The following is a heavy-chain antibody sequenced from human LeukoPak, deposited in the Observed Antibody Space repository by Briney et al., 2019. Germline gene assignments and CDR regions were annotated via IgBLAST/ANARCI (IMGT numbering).Heavy chain of an antibody. CDR1: GDSVSSNSAV. CDR3: TRDSGLGSDAFDI. V-gene: IGHV6-1*01. CDR2: TYYRSKWFY. J-gene: IGHJ3*02. Sequence: SQTLSLTCAISGDSVSSNSAVWNWIRQSPSRGLEWLGRTYYRSKWFYHFAPSVKSRITINPDTSKNQFSLQLNSVTPEDTAVYYCTRDSGLGSDAFDIWGQGTMVTVSS. D-gene: IGHD7-27*01.